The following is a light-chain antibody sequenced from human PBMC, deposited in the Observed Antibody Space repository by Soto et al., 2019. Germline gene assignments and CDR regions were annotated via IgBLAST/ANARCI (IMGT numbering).Light chain of an antibody. CDR3: QHYGTSAT. Sequence: EIVLTQSPGTLSLSPGERATLSCRASQSVSSTYLIWYQQKPGQAPRLLIYGASSRATGVPDRFSGGGSGTDFTLTISRLEPEDFAVYYCQHYGTSATFGQGTKVDIK. V-gene: IGKV3-20*01. CDR1: QSVSSTY. J-gene: IGKJ1*01. CDR2: GAS.